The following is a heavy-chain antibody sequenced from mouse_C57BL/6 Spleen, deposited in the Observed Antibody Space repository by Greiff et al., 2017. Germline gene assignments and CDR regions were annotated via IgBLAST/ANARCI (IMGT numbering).Heavy chain of an antibody. V-gene: IGHV1-82*01. CDR3: ARDYDGYYGKAMDY. CDR2: IYPGDGDT. Sequence: QVQLQQSGPELVKPGASVKISCKASGYAFSSSWMNWVKQRPGKGLEWIGRIYPGDGDTNYNGKFKGKATLTAAKSSSTAYMQLSSLTSEDSAVYFCARDYDGYYGKAMDYWGQGTSVTVSS. D-gene: IGHD2-3*01. CDR1: GYAFSSSW. J-gene: IGHJ4*01.